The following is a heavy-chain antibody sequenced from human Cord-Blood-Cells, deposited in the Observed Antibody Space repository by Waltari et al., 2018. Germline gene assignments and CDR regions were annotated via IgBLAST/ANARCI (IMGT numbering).Heavy chain of an antibody. CDR2: IYYSGST. Sequence: QVQLQESGPGLVKPSETLSLTCTVSGGSISSYYWSWIRQPPGKGLEWIGYIYYSGSTNYNPSLKSRVTISVDTSKNQFSLKLSSVTAADTAVYYCARAGYSSSPKSYYFDYWDQGTLVTVSS. CDR3: ARAGYSSSPKSYYFDY. CDR1: GGSISSYY. V-gene: IGHV4-59*01. D-gene: IGHD6-13*01. J-gene: IGHJ4*02.